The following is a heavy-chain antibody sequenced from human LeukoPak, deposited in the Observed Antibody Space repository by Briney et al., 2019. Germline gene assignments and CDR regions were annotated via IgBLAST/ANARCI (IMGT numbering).Heavy chain of an antibody. V-gene: IGHV1-69*13. J-gene: IGHJ6*02. CDR1: GGTFSSYA. D-gene: IGHD6-19*01. CDR2: IIPIFGTA. Sequence: GASVKVSCKASGGTFSSYAISWVRQAPGQGLEWMGGIIPIFGTANYAQKFQGRITITADESTSTAYMELSSLRSEDTAVYYCARAGYSSGWYRGKYYYYGMDVWGQGTTVTVSS. CDR3: ARAGYSSGWYRGKYYYYGMDV.